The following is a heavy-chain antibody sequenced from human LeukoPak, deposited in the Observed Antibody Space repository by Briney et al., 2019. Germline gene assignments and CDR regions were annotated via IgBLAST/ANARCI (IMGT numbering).Heavy chain of an antibody. V-gene: IGHV3-23*01. CDR1: GFTFSSYA. D-gene: IGHD6-19*01. CDR3: AKGGSGWYGSDY. CDR2: ISGSGGST. J-gene: IGHJ4*02. Sequence: GGSLRLSCAASGFTFSSYAMSWVRQAPGKGPEWVSAISGSGGSTYYADSVKGRFTISRDNSKNPLYLQMNSLRAEDTAVYYCAKGGSGWYGSDYWGQGTLVTVSS.